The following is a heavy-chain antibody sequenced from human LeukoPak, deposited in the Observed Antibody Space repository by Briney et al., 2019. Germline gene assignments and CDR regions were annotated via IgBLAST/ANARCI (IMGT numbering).Heavy chain of an antibody. CDR1: GASISSSNW. CDR3: ARSVPVTAQFPF. CDR2: IYHAGST. D-gene: IGHD2-21*02. J-gene: IGHJ4*02. V-gene: IGHV4-4*02. Sequence: PSETLSLTCTVSGASISSSNWWTWVRQPPGEALEWIGEIYHAGSTKYKQSLKSRLTISVDKSNNSLSLRLTSVSAADTAFYYFARSVPVTAQFPFWAQGTLVTVSS.